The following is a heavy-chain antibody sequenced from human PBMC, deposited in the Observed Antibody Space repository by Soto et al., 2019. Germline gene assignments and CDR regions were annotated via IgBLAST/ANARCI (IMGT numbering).Heavy chain of an antibody. Sequence: QMQLVQSGPDVKKPGTSVKVSCKASGFTFTNSAVQWVRQARGQRLEWIGWIVVGSGTTKYAQKFQERVTITRDMXKSTAYMELSSLRSEDTAVYYCAAPPNRDAYNYGYWGQGTLVTVSS. J-gene: IGHJ4*02. V-gene: IGHV1-58*01. CDR1: GFTFTNSA. D-gene: IGHD5-12*01. CDR3: AAPPNRDAYNYGY. CDR2: IVVGSGTT.